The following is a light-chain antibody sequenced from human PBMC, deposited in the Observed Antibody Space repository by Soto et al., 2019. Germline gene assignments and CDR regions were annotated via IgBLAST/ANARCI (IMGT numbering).Light chain of an antibody. CDR1: QSVSSSY. Sequence: EGGLPQSHCTLSLSAGERATLSCRASQSVSSSYLAWYQQKPGQAPRLLIYGASSRATGIPDRFSGSGSGTDFTLTISRLEPEDFAVYYCQQYGSSPLTFGGGTKVDIK. V-gene: IGKV3-20*01. J-gene: IGKJ4*01. CDR2: GAS. CDR3: QQYGSSPLT.